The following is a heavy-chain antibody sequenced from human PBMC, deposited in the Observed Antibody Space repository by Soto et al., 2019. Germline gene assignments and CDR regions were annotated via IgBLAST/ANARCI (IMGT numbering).Heavy chain of an antibody. CDR2: ISYDGSNK. CDR1: GFTFSSYA. D-gene: IGHD5-18*01. Sequence: PGGSLRLACAASGFTFSSYAVDGVRQAPGKGLEWVAVISYDGSNKYYADSVKGRFTISRDNSKNTLYLQMNSLRAEDTAVYYCARASWIQLWLAAYFDYWGQGTLVTVSS. CDR3: ARASWIQLWLAAYFDY. J-gene: IGHJ4*02. V-gene: IGHV3-30-3*01.